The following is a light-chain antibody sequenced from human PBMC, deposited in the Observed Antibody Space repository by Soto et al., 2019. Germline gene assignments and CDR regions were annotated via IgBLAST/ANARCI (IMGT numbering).Light chain of an antibody. Sequence: DIQMTQYPSTLSASVGDRVTITCRARQSVNTWLAWYQQRPGKAPKFLIYAASVLKSGVPSRFSGSGSGTAFTLTISNMKPEDVATYYCQHYETYPTTFGQGTRVEIK. CDR2: AAS. V-gene: IGKV1-5*03. J-gene: IGKJ1*01. CDR3: QHYETYPTT. CDR1: QSVNTW.